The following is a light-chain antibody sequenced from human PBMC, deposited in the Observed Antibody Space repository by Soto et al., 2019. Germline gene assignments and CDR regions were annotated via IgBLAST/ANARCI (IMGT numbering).Light chain of an antibody. CDR3: QSYDTSLSGHVV. Sequence: QPVLTQPSSVSGAPGXRVTISCTGSSSNIGAGYDVQWYQQLPGTAPKLLIYGNSHRPSGVPDRFSGSKSGTSASLAITGLQAEDEADYYCQSYDTSLSGHVVFGGGTKLTVL. CDR1: SSNIGAGYD. V-gene: IGLV1-40*01. CDR2: GNS. J-gene: IGLJ2*01.